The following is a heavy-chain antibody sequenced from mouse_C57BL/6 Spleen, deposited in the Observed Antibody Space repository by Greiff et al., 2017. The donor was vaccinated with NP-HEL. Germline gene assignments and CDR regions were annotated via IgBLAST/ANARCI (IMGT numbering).Heavy chain of an antibody. V-gene: IGHV1-53*01. CDR2: INPSNGGT. Sequence: QVQLQQPGPELVKPGASVKLSCKASGYTFTSYWMHWVKQRPGQGLEWIGIINPSNGGTTYNEKFKSKATLTVDKSSSTAYMQLSSLTSEDSAVYYCARKGYYFDYWGQGTTLTVSS. J-gene: IGHJ2*01. CDR1: GYTFTSYW. CDR3: ARKGYYFDY.